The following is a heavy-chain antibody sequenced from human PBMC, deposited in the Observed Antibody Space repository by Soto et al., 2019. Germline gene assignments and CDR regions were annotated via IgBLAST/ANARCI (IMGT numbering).Heavy chain of an antibody. CDR3: ARVDIVAVPAAIGYYYYYGMDV. V-gene: IGHV1-69*06. Sequence: SVKVSCKASGGTFSSYAISWVRQAPGQGLEWMGGIIPIFGTANYAQKFQGRVTITADKSTSTAYMELSSLRSEDTAVYYCARVDIVAVPAAIGYYYYYGMDVWGQGTTVTVSS. CDR2: IIPIFGTA. D-gene: IGHD2-2*02. J-gene: IGHJ6*02. CDR1: GGTFSSYA.